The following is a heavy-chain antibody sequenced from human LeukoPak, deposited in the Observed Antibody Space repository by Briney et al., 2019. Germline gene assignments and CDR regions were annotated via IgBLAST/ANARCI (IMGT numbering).Heavy chain of an antibody. CDR2: ISAYNGNT. CDR3: AREEYSYGYDWFYP. J-gene: IGHJ5*02. V-gene: IGHV1-18*01. Sequence: GASVKVSCKASGYTFTSYGISWVRQAPGQGLEWMGWISAYNGNTNYAQKLQGRVTMTTDTSTSTAYMELRSLRSDDTAVYYCAREEYSYGYDWFYPWGQGTLVTVSS. CDR1: GYTFTSYG. D-gene: IGHD5-18*01.